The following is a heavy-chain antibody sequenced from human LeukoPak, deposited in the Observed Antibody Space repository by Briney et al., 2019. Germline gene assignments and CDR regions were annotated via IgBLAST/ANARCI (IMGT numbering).Heavy chain of an antibody. V-gene: IGHV3-23*01. J-gene: IGHJ4*02. D-gene: IGHD3-3*01. CDR1: GFTFSSYA. Sequence: GGSLRLSCAASGFTFSSYAMSWVRQAPGKGLEWVSAISGSGGSTYYADSVKGRFTISRDNSKNTLYLQMNSLRAEDTAVYYCAKDRFLEWLLLDPPLGYWGQGTLVTVSS. CDR3: AKDRFLEWLLLDPPLGY. CDR2: ISGSGGST.